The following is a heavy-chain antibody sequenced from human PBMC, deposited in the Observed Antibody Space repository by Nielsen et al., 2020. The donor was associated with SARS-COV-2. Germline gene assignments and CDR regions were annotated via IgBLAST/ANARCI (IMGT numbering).Heavy chain of an antibody. CDR3: AREGGDIAVASYYYYGMDV. Sequence: GGSLRLSCAASGFTFSSYWMSWVRQAPGKGLEWVANIKQDGSEKYYVDSVKGRFTISRDNAKNSLYLQMNSLRAEDTAVYYCAREGGDIAVASYYYYGMDVWGQGTTVTVSS. V-gene: IGHV3-7*01. D-gene: IGHD6-19*01. CDR2: IKQDGSEK. J-gene: IGHJ6*02. CDR1: GFTFSSYW.